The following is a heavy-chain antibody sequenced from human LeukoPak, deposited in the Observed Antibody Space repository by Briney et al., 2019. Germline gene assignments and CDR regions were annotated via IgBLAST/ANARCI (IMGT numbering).Heavy chain of an antibody. CDR3: AKIVGATTPRYAFDI. V-gene: IGHV3-23*01. J-gene: IGHJ3*02. D-gene: IGHD1-26*01. CDR1: GFTFSTYC. Sequence: GGSLRLSCAASGFTFSTYCMSWVRQAPGKGLEWVSGISGSGGTTYYADSVKGRFTISRDNSKSTLYLQMNSLRAEDTAVYYCAKIVGATTPRYAFDIWGQGTMVSVSS. CDR2: ISGSGGTT.